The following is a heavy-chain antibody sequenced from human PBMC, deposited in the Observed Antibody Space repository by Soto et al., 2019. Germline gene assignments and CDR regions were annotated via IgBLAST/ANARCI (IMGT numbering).Heavy chain of an antibody. V-gene: IGHV6-1*01. CDR3: ARDRYVSGGSVPYYYYGMDV. J-gene: IGHJ6*02. D-gene: IGHD2-15*01. Sequence: SQTLSLTCAISGHSVSSNSAAWNWIRQSPSRGLEWLGRTYYRSKWYNDYAVSVKSRITINPDTSKNQFSLQLNSVAPEDTAVYYCARDRYVSGGSVPYYYYGMDVWGQGTTVTVSS. CDR2: TYYRSKWYN. CDR1: GHSVSSNSAA.